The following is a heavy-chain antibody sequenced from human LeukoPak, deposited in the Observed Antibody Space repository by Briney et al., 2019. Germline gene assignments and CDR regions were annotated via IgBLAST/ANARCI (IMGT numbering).Heavy chain of an antibody. V-gene: IGHV1-24*01. CDR2: FDPEDGET. Sequence: GASVKVSCKVSGYTLTELSMHWVRQAPGKGLEWVGGFDPEDGETIYAQKFQGRVTITEDTSTDTAYMELSSLRSEDTAVYYCATDSELRFLEWLDAFDIWGQGTMVTVSS. D-gene: IGHD3-3*01. CDR3: ATDSELRFLEWLDAFDI. CDR1: GYTLTELS. J-gene: IGHJ3*02.